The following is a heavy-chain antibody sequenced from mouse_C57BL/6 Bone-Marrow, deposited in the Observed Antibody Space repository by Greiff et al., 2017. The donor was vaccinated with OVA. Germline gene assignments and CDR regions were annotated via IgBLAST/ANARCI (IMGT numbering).Heavy chain of an antibody. V-gene: IGHV1-50*01. CDR1: GYTFTSYW. CDR3: ARWSWFAY. CDR2: IDPSDSYT. Sequence: VQLQQPGAELVKPGASVKLSCKASGYTFTSYWMQWVKQRPGQGLEWIGEIDPSDSYTNYNQKFKGKATLTVDTSSSTAYMQLSSLTSEDSAVYFCARWSWFAYWGQGTLVTVSA. J-gene: IGHJ3*01.